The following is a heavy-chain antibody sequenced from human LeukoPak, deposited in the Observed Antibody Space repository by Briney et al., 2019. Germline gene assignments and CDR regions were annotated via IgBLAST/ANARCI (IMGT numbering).Heavy chain of an antibody. CDR3: ARHHPSGSYQYYFDY. CDR1: GGSISSYY. V-gene: IGHV4-39*01. CDR2: IYYSGST. D-gene: IGHD1-26*01. Sequence: PSETLSLTCTVSGGSISSYYWGWIRQPPGKGLEWIGSIYYSGSTYYNPSLKSRVTISVDTSKNQFSLKLSSVTAADTAVYYCARHHPSGSYQYYFDYWGQGTLVTVSS. J-gene: IGHJ4*02.